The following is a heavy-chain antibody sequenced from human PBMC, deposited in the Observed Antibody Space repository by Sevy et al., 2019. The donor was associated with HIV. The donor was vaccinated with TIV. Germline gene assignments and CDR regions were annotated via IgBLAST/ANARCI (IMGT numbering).Heavy chain of an antibody. Sequence: ASVKVYCKASGGTFNSYGINWVRQAPGQGLEWMGGIIPIFGTTNYAQKFQGRVTITADKSTSTVHMELSSLRSEDTAEYYCALDSNAYDIWGQGTMVTVSS. CDR3: ALDSNAYDI. D-gene: IGHD3-22*01. CDR2: IIPIFGTT. CDR1: GGTFNSYG. V-gene: IGHV1-69*06. J-gene: IGHJ3*02.